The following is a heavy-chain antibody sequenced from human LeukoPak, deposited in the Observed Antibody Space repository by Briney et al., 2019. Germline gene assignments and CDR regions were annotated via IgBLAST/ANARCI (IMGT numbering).Heavy chain of an antibody. CDR3: ARAAWDY. CDR1: GFIVSSDY. V-gene: IGHV3-66*01. Sequence: PGGSLRLSCAASGFIVSSDYMTWVRQAPGKGLEWVSVIYNTGGTYYADSVKGRFTISRDNSKNTVYLQMNSQRPEDTAVYYCARAAWDYWGQGTLVTVSS. CDR2: IYNTGGT. J-gene: IGHJ4*02.